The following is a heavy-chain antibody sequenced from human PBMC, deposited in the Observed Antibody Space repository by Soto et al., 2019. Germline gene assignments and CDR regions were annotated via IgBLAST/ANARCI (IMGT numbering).Heavy chain of an antibody. CDR2: IYYSGST. CDR3: ARELVDSSAPFFDY. J-gene: IGHJ4*02. D-gene: IGHD6-6*01. CDR1: GGSISSYY. V-gene: IGHV4-59*01. Sequence: PSETLSLTCTVSGGSISSYYWSWIRQPPGKGLEWIGYIYYSGSTNYNPSLKSRVTISVDTSKNQFSLKLSSVTAADTAVYYCARELVDSSAPFFDYWGQGTLVTVSS.